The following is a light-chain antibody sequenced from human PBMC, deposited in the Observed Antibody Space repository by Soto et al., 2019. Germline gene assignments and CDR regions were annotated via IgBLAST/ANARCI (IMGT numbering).Light chain of an antibody. CDR3: QHYVSSPLT. CDR1: QTISGTY. CDR2: AAS. J-gene: IGKJ4*01. Sequence: DIVLTQSPDTLSLSPGDRATLSCRASQTISGTYLAWYQQKLGQSPRLLIYAASTRATGVPDRFSGSGSGTDFTLTISRLEPEDFAVYYCQHYVSSPLTFGGGTKVEIK. V-gene: IGKV3-20*01.